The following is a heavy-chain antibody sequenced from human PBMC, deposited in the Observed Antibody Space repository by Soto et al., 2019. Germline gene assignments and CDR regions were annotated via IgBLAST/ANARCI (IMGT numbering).Heavy chain of an antibody. D-gene: IGHD3-3*01. Sequence: EVQLLESGGGLVQPGVSLRLSCSASGFTFSTYAMNWVRQAPGKGLEWVSSINHSGASTYYAESVKRRFTNSRDNYKNTLYLQLDTLRAEDTPVCYCAKSDSTIFRGYMDVWGKGTTVTVSS. CDR3: AKSDSTIFRGYMDV. V-gene: IGHV3-23*01. CDR2: INHSGAST. J-gene: IGHJ6*03. CDR1: GFTFSTYA.